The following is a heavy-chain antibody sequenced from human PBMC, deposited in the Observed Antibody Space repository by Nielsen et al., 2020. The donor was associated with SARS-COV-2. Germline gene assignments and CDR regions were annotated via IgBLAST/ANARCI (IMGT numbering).Heavy chain of an antibody. J-gene: IGHJ3*02. CDR2: IYYSGRT. D-gene: IGHD3-22*01. V-gene: IGHV4-39*07. CDR3: ARARITMIVVVDAFDI. CDR1: GGSISSYY. Sequence: SETLSLTCTVSGGSISSYYWGWIRQPPGKGLEWIGSIYYSGRTFYNPSLKSRVTMSVDTSKNQFSLKLSSVTAADTAVYYCARARITMIVVVDAFDIWGQGTMVTVSS.